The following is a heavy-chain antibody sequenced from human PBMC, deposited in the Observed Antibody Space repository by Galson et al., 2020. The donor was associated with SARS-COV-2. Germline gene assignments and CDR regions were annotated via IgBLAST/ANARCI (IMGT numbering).Heavy chain of an antibody. J-gene: IGHJ4*02. Sequence: GESLKISCTASGFSFSYSGMHWVRQAPGKGLEWLAGISHDPTYKDYGASVRGRFTISRDNARNTVYLQINSLRSEDTAVYYCAKGCTAGTYCFYIDHWGQGAPVTVSS. CDR1: GFSFSYSG. D-gene: IGHD2-21*02. CDR2: ISHDPTYK. CDR3: AKGCTAGTYCFYIDH. V-gene: IGHV3-30*18.